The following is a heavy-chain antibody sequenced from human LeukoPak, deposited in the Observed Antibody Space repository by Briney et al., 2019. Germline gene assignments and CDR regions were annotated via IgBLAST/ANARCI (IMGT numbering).Heavy chain of an antibody. CDR3: ARDLTWNQVDY. CDR1: GFTFSNYW. CDR2: INFDGTTT. V-gene: IGHV3-74*01. J-gene: IGHJ4*02. D-gene: IGHD1-1*01. Sequence: GGSLRLSCAASGFTFSNYWMHWVRQAPGKGPVWVSRINFDGTTTTYADSVKGRFTISRDNAKNTLYLQMNSLQVEDTALYYCARDLTWNQVDYWGQGTLVTVSS.